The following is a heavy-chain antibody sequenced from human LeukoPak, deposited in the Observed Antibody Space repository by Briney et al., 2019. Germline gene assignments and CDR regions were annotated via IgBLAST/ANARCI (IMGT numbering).Heavy chain of an antibody. D-gene: IGHD6-13*01. CDR1: GFTFSTHA. Sequence: GGSLRLSCSASGFTFSTHAMHWVRQAPGKGVEHVSGISSNGGSTYYADSVKGRFTISGDNSKNTLYLQMNSLRAEDTAVYYCVKDPYSSSWYYFDYWGQGTLVTVSS. V-gene: IGHV3-64D*06. J-gene: IGHJ4*02. CDR3: VKDPYSSSWYYFDY. CDR2: ISSNGGST.